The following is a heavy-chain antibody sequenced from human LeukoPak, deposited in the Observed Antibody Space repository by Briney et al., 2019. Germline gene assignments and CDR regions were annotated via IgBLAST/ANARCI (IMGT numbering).Heavy chain of an antibody. Sequence: GASVKVSCKTSGYTFTGLGLYIHWVRQAPGQGLEWMGWINPRSGGTNYAQKFQGRVTMTRDTSISTAYMELSRLTSDDTAVYYCATDPTTAGTTRFDCWGQGTLVTVSS. D-gene: IGHD1-1*01. CDR3: ATDPTTAGTTRFDC. CDR2: INPRSGGT. CDR1: GYTFTGLGLY. J-gene: IGHJ4*02. V-gene: IGHV1-2*02.